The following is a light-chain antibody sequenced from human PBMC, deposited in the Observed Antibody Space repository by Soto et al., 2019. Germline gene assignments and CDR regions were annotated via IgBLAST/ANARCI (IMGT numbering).Light chain of an antibody. CDR2: VVS. J-gene: IGLJ1*01. CDR1: SSDVGGYNY. V-gene: IGLV2-14*01. Sequence: QSALTQPASVSGSPGQSIAISCTGTSSDVGGYNYVSWHQQHPGKAPKVLISVVSNRPSGVSNRFSGSKSGNTASLTISGLQAEDEADYYCSSYRSGGTFVFGRGTKLTGL. CDR3: SSYRSGGTFV.